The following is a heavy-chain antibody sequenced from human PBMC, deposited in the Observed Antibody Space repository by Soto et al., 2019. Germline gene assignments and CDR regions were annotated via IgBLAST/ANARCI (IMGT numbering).Heavy chain of an antibody. Sequence: PSETLSLTCTVSGGSISSGDYYWTWIRQHPGKGLEWIGYIYYSGSTKHNPSLKSRITISVDTSKNQFSLKLNSVTAADTAVYYCARGGYSNLNWFDPWGQGILVTVSS. D-gene: IGHD6-13*01. J-gene: IGHJ5*02. V-gene: IGHV4-31*03. CDR1: GGSISSGDYY. CDR3: ARGGYSNLNWFDP. CDR2: IYYSGST.